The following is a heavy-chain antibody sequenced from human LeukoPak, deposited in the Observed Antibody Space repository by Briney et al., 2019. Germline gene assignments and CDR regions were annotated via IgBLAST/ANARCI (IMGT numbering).Heavy chain of an antibody. Sequence: ASVKVSCKASGYTFTSYGISWVRQAPGQGLEWMGWISAYNGNTNYAQKFQGRVTMTTDSSTSTAYMEVRSLRSDDTAVYYCARVAEDQWLVEYFDYWGQGTLVTVSS. V-gene: IGHV1-18*01. CDR1: GYTFTSYG. CDR2: ISAYNGNT. D-gene: IGHD6-19*01. J-gene: IGHJ4*02. CDR3: ARVAEDQWLVEYFDY.